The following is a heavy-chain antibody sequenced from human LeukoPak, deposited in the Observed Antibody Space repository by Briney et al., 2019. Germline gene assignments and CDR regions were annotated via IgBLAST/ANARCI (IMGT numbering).Heavy chain of an antibody. J-gene: IGHJ4*02. Sequence: ASVEVSCKASGFPFISYGFSWVRQAPGQGLEWMGWIGGYDGDRHYAQKFQGRVTITTDTSTSTAYMELRGLRSDDTAVYYCARDLWSVYDTSGYYRDFDFWGQGTLVTVSS. V-gene: IGHV1-18*01. CDR3: ARDLWSVYDTSGYYRDFDF. CDR2: IGGYDGDR. CDR1: GFPFISYG. D-gene: IGHD3-22*01.